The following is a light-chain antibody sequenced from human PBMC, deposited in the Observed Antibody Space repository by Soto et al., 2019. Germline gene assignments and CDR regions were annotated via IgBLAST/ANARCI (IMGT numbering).Light chain of an antibody. CDR2: GAS. V-gene: IGKV3-15*01. J-gene: IGKJ5*01. CDR3: QQLNSYLIT. Sequence: EIVMTQSPATLSVSPGERATLSCRASLSVGSDLAWYQQKPGQAPRLLIYGASTRATGIPARFSGSGSGTEFTLTISSLQPEDFATYYCQQLNSYLITFGQGTRLEIK. CDR1: LSVGSD.